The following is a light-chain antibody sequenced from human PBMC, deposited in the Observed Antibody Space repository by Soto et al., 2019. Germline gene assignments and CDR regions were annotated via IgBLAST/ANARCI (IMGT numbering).Light chain of an antibody. CDR3: SSYAGSTPYV. V-gene: IGLV2-8*01. CDR1: SSDVGGYNY. CDR2: EVT. Sequence: QSALTQPPSASGSPGQSVTISCTGTSSDVGGYNYVSWYQQHPGKVPKLMIYEVTKRPSGVPDRFSGFKSGNTASLTVSGLQAEDEADYYCSSYAGSTPYVFGTGTQLTVL. J-gene: IGLJ1*01.